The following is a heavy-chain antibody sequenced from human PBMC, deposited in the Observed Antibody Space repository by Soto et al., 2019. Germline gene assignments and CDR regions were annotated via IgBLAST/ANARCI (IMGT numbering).Heavy chain of an antibody. J-gene: IGHJ6*02. CDR1: GFTFSNFV. V-gene: IGHV3-30*18. CDR3: AKDLDVVMVLSATRGLDV. D-gene: IGHD2-15*01. Sequence: PGGSLRLSRVASGFTFSNFVMHWVRQAPGKGLEWVAGISYDGRSESYVDSVRGRFTLSRDNSKNTLSLQIISLRPEDTGVYYCAKDLDVVMVLSATRGLDVWGQGTTVTVSS. CDR2: ISYDGRSE.